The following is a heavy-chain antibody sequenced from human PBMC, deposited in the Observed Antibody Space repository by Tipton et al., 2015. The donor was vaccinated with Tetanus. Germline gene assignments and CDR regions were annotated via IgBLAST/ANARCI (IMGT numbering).Heavy chain of an antibody. CDR1: GFTFGRYA. J-gene: IGHJ4*02. CDR2: ISYDAGNK. Sequence: SLRLSCAASGFTFGRYAMHWVRQAPGKGLEWVAGISYDAGNKYYADSVKGRFTISRDNSKNTLYLQMNSLRAEDTAVYYCARTPGSGYCSVFAYWGQGTLVTVSS. CDR3: ARTPGSGYCSVFAY. V-gene: IGHV3-30-3*01. D-gene: IGHD5-18*01.